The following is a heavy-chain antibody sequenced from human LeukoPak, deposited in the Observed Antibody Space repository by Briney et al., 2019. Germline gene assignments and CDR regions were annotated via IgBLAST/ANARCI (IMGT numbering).Heavy chain of an antibody. Sequence: GASVKVSCKASGYTFTSYGISWVRQAPGQGLEWMGWISAYNSNTNYAQKLQGRVTMTTDTSTSTAYMELRSLRSDDTAVYYCARDPLYCTNGVCFDYWGQGTLVTVSS. J-gene: IGHJ4*02. V-gene: IGHV1-18*01. CDR1: GYTFTSYG. D-gene: IGHD2-8*01. CDR2: ISAYNSNT. CDR3: ARDPLYCTNGVCFDY.